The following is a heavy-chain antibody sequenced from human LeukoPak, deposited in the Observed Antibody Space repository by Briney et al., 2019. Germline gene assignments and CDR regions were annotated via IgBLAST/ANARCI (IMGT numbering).Heavy chain of an antibody. J-gene: IGHJ4*02. Sequence: GGSLRLSCAASGSTFSNYWMSWVRQAPGKGLEWVANIKQDGSEKHYVDSVKGRFTTSRDNAKNSLYLQMNSLRDEETAVYYCARVRGSITAAGNLLFDYWGQGTLVTVSS. V-gene: IGHV3-7*01. CDR1: GSTFSNYW. CDR2: IKQDGSEK. D-gene: IGHD6-13*01. CDR3: ARVRGSITAAGNLLFDY.